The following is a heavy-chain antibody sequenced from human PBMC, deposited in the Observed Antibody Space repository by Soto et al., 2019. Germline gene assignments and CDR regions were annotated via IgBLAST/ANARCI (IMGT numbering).Heavy chain of an antibody. CDR3: ARESEAYDV. CDR2: ISYDGRDK. V-gene: IGHV3-30*10. J-gene: IGHJ3*01. Sequence: ESGGGVVQPGRSLRLSCAASGFSFRSYAMHWVRQAPGKGLEWVAGISYDGRDKYYTDSVKGRFTISRDNSKNTLYLQMNSLRAEDTAVYYCARESEAYDVWGQGTMVTVSS. CDR1: GFSFRSYA.